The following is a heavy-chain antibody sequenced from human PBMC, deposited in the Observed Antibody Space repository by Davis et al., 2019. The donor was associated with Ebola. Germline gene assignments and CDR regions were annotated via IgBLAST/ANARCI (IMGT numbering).Heavy chain of an antibody. Sequence: GESLKISCAASGFTFSSYAMSWVRQAPGKGLEWVSAISGSGGSTYYADSVKGRFTISRDNSKNTLYLQMNSLRAEDTAVYYCARQSRAVVVAGTIDYWGQGTLVTVSS. CDR2: ISGSGGST. V-gene: IGHV3-23*01. CDR3: ARQSRAVVVAGTIDY. CDR1: GFTFSSYA. J-gene: IGHJ4*02. D-gene: IGHD6-19*01.